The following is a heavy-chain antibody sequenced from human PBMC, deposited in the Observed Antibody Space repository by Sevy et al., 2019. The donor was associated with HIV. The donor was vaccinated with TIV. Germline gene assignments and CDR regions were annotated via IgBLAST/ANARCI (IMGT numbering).Heavy chain of an antibody. D-gene: IGHD3-16*02. Sequence: GGSLRLSCAASGFTFSKIVIHWVRQAPGKGLEWVSVISNDGSNKDYADSVKGRFTISRDNSKNMLYLQLNSLRVEDTAVYYCARASHMITFGGVIVVDGIDYWGQGTLVTVSS. J-gene: IGHJ4*02. CDR1: GFTFSKIV. CDR3: ARASHMITFGGVIVVDGIDY. V-gene: IGHV3-30-3*01. CDR2: ISNDGSNK.